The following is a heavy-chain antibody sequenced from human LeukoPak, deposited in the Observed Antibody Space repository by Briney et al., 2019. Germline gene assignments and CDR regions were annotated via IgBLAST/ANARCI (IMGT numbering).Heavy chain of an antibody. CDR3: ARPPYYYDSGDAFDI. V-gene: IGHV5-51*01. D-gene: IGHD3-22*01. Sequence: GESLKISCKGSGYSFTSYWIGWVRQMPGKGLEWMGIIYPGDSDTRYSPSSQGQVTISADKSISTAYLQWSSLKASDTAMYYCARPPYYYDSGDAFDIWGQGTMVTVSS. CDR1: GYSFTSYW. J-gene: IGHJ3*02. CDR2: IYPGDSDT.